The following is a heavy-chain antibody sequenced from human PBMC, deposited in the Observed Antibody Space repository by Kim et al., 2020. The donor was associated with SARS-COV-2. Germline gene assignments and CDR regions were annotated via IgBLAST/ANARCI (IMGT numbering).Heavy chain of an antibody. CDR3: ARPQSGSYYFLIDY. CDR2: ISYDGSNK. CDR1: GFTFSSYA. D-gene: IGHD3-10*01. V-gene: IGHV3-30*04. Sequence: GGSLRLSCAASGFTFSSYAMHWVRQAPGKGLEWVAVISYDGSNKYYADSVKGRFTISRDNSKNTLYLQMNSLRAEDTAVYYCARPQSGSYYFLIDYWGQGALVTFSS. J-gene: IGHJ4*02.